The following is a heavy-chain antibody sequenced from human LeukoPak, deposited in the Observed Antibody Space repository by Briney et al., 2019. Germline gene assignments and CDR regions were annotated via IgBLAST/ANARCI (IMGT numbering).Heavy chain of an antibody. V-gene: IGHV3-23*01. CDR1: GFTFSSYA. CDR3: AKDRGSIAVAGIDY. CDR2: ISGTVGST. Sequence: GGSLRVSCAASGFTFSSYAMSWVRQARGKGLEWVSAISGTVGSTYYADSVKGRFTTSRDNSKNTLYLQMNSMRAEDTAVYYCAKDRGSIAVAGIDYWGQGTLVTVSS. D-gene: IGHD6-19*01. J-gene: IGHJ4*02.